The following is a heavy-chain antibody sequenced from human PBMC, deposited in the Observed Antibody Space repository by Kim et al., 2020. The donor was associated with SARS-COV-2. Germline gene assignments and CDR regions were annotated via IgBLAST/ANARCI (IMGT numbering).Heavy chain of an antibody. Sequence: SETLSLTCTVSGGSISSYYWSWIRQPPGKGLEWIGYIYYSGSTNYNPSLKSRVTISVDTSKNQFSLKLSSVTAADTAVYYCARYDGSGSYYNPGVSFDYWGQGTLVTVSS. CDR2: IYYSGST. CDR1: GGSISSYY. CDR3: ARYDGSGSYYNPGVSFDY. V-gene: IGHV4-59*08. J-gene: IGHJ4*02. D-gene: IGHD3-10*01.